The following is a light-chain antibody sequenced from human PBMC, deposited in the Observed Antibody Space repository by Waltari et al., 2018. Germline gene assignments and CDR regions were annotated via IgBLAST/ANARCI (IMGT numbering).Light chain of an antibody. Sequence: SYELTQPPSVSVSLGQMARITCSGDALPQKYAYWYLQKAGKVTVLEIYKDTERPSGVPERFSGSSSGKMDTLTISGVQAEDEADYYCLSADISGTYWVFGGGTKLTVL. J-gene: IGLJ3*02. CDR3: LSADISGTYWV. CDR1: ALPQKY. V-gene: IGLV3-16*01. CDR2: KDT.